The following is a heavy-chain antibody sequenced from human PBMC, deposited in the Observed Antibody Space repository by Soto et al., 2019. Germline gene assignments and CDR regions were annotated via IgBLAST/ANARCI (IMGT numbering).Heavy chain of an antibody. CDR2: IYHSGST. V-gene: IGHV4-30-2*01. CDR3: ARDKITGLFDY. D-gene: IGHD2-8*02. J-gene: IGHJ4*02. CDR1: GVSISSGGYS. Sequence: SETLSLTCAVSGVSISSGGYSWSWIRQPPGKGLEWIGYIYHSGSTYYNPSFKSRVTISVDTSKNQFSLKLTSVTAADTAVYYCARDKITGLFDYWGQGTLVTVSS.